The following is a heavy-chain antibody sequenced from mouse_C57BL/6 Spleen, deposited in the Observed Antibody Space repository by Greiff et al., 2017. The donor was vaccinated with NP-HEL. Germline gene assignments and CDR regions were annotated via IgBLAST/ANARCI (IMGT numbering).Heavy chain of an antibody. CDR1: GYTFTSYW. D-gene: IGHD1-1*01. V-gene: IGHV1-59*01. CDR3: ARGVYYGSSSYYFDY. Sequence: QVQLQQPGAELVRPGTSVKLSCKASGYTFTSYWMHWVKQRPGQGLEWIGVIDPSDSYTNYNQKFKGKATLTVDTSSSTAYMQLSSLTSEDSAVYYCARGVYYGSSSYYFDYWGQGTTLTVSS. J-gene: IGHJ2*01. CDR2: IDPSDSYT.